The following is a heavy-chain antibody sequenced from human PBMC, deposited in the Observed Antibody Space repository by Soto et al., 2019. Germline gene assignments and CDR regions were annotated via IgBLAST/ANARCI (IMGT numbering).Heavy chain of an antibody. CDR2: IIPIFGTA. D-gene: IGHD3-22*01. CDR3: ARVANYYYDSSGYFDYFDY. J-gene: IGHJ4*02. CDR1: GYTFTSYY. V-gene: IGHV1-69*01. Sequence: SVKGSCKASGYTFTSYYMHWVRQATGQGLEWMGGIIPIFGTANYAQKFQGRVTITADESTSTAYMELSSLRSEVTAVYYCARVANYYYDSSGYFDYFDYWGQGTLVTVSS.